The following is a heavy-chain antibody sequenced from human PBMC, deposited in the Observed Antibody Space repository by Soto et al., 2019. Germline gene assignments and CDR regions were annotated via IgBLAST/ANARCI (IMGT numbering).Heavy chain of an antibody. CDR1: GGSINSYY. CDR2: IYYSGST. Sequence: QAQLQESGPGLVKPSETLSLTCTVPGGSINSYYWSWIRQPPGKGLEWIGYIYYSGSTNYNPSLKSRVTISVDTSKNQFSLKLSSVTAADTAVYYCARRYGGNFDYWGQGTLVTVSS. CDR3: ARRYGGNFDY. D-gene: IGHD1-26*01. J-gene: IGHJ4*02. V-gene: IGHV4-59*01.